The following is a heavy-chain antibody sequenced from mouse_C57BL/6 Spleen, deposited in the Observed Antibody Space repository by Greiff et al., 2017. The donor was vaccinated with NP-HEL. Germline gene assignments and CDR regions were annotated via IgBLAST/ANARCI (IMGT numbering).Heavy chain of an antibody. CDR2: IYPGDGDT. Sequence: QVQLQQSGPELVKPGASVKISCKASGYAFSSSWMNWVKQRPGKGLEWIGRIYPGDGDTNYNGNFKGKATLTADKSSSTAYMQLSSLTSEDSAVYFCAREDDGFWFAYWGQGTLVTVSA. CDR1: GYAFSSSW. J-gene: IGHJ3*01. D-gene: IGHD2-3*01. V-gene: IGHV1-82*01. CDR3: AREDDGFWFAY.